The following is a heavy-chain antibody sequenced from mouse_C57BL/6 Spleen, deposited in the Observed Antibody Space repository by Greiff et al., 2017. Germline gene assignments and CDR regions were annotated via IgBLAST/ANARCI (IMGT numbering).Heavy chain of an antibody. V-gene: IGHV1-9*01. CDR3: AKLLPYDYDGGFAY. CDR2: ILPGSGST. J-gene: IGHJ3*01. CDR1: GYTFTGYW. Sequence: QVQLQQSGAELMKPGASVKLSCKATGYTFTGYWIEWVKQRPGHGLEWIGEILPGSGSTNYNEKFKGKATFTADTSSNTAYMQLSSLTTADSAIYYCAKLLPYDYDGGFAYWGQGTLVTVSA. D-gene: IGHD2-4*01.